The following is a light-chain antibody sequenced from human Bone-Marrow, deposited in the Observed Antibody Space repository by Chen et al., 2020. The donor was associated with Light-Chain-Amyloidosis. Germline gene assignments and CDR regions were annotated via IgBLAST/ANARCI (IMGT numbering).Light chain of an antibody. V-gene: IGLV3-21*02. Sequence: SYVLTQPSSLSVAPGQTATIACAGNNIGSTSVHWYQQTPGQAPLLVVYDDSDRPSGIPERLSGSNSGNTATLTISRVEAGDEADYYCQVWDRSSDRPVFGGGTKLTVL. J-gene: IGLJ3*02. CDR1: NIGSTS. CDR3: QVWDRSSDRPV. CDR2: DDS.